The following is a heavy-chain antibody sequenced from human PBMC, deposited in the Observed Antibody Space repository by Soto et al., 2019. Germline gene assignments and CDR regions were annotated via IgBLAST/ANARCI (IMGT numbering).Heavy chain of an antibody. CDR2: IKSKTDGGTT. CDR3: ARDFNRMYYFDS. V-gene: IGHV3-15*07. Sequence: GGSLRLSCAASGFTFSNAWMNWVRQAPGKGLEWVGRIKSKTDGGTTDYAAPVKGRFTISRDDSKNTLYLQMNSLRAEDTAVYYCARDFNRMYYFDSWGQGTLVTVSS. J-gene: IGHJ4*02. CDR1: GFTFSNAW.